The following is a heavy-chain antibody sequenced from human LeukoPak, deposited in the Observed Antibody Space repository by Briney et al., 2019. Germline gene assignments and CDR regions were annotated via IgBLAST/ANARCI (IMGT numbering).Heavy chain of an antibody. CDR2: IYYSGST. D-gene: IGHD2-2*01. Sequence: SETLSLTCTVSGGSISSSSYYWGRIRQPPGKGLEWIGSIYYSGSTYYNPSLKSRVTISVDTSKNQFSLKLSSVTAADTAVYYCARGNCSSTSCSPPDYWGQGTLVTVSS. CDR3: ARGNCSSTSCSPPDY. V-gene: IGHV4-39*01. J-gene: IGHJ4*02. CDR1: GGSISSSSYY.